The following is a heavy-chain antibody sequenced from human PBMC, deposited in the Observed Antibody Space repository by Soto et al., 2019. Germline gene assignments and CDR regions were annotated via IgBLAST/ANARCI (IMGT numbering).Heavy chain of an antibody. CDR3: ARRSSIAARTPSYYYYMDV. Sequence: SETLSLTCTVSGGSISSYYWSWIRQPPGKGLEWIGYIYYSGSTNYNPSLKSRVTISVDTSKNQFSLKLSSVTAADTAVYYCARRSSIAARTPSYYYYMDVWGKGTTVTVSS. CDR2: IYYSGST. CDR1: GGSISSYY. D-gene: IGHD6-6*01. V-gene: IGHV4-59*01. J-gene: IGHJ6*03.